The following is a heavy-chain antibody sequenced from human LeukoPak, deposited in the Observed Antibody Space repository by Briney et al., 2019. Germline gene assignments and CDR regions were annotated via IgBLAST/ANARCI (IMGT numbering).Heavy chain of an antibody. J-gene: IGHJ4*02. D-gene: IGHD3-16*02. CDR2: ISSSSSYI. CDR3: ARDALNQNYFDY. CDR1: GFTFTTYS. Sequence: PGGSLRLSCAASGFTFTTYSMNWVRQARGKGLEWVSSISSSSSYIYYVDSVKGRFTISRDNSKNTLYLQMNSLRAEDTAVYYCARDALNQNYFDYWGQGTLVTVSS. V-gene: IGHV3-21*01.